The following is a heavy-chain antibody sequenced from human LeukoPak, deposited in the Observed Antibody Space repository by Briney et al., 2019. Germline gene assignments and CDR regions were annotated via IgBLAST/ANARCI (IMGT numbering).Heavy chain of an antibody. CDR1: GGSISSGDYY. D-gene: IGHD1-14*01. CDR3: ARGRDHVGRYFDY. V-gene: IGHV4-30-4*01. Sequence: SETLSLTCTVSGGSISSGDYYWSWIRQPPGKGLEWIGYIYYSGSTYYNPSLKSRVTISVDTSKNQFSLKLSSVTAADTAVYYCARGRDHVGRYFDYWGQGTLVTVSS. CDR2: IYYSGST. J-gene: IGHJ4*02.